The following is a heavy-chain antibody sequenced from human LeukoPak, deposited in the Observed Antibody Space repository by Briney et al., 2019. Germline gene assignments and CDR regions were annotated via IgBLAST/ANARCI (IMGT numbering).Heavy chain of an antibody. D-gene: IGHD1-26*01. J-gene: IGHJ4*02. V-gene: IGHV3-23*01. CDR2: ISGSGDYT. CDR3: AKGDKVGPTLFDY. CDR1: GFSFSSYA. Sequence: GGSLRLSCAASGFSFSSYAMGWVHHAPGKGLQWVSGISGSGDYTYYADSVKGRFTISRDNSKNTLYLQMNSLRAEDTAMYYCAKGDKVGPTLFDYWGQGTLVTVSS.